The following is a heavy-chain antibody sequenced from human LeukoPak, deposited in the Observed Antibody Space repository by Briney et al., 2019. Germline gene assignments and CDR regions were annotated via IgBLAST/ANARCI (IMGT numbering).Heavy chain of an antibody. J-gene: IGHJ4*02. CDR1: GFTFSGYT. Sequence: PGGSLRLSCAASGFTFSGYTMNWVRQAPGKGLEWVSAISGSGGSTYYADSVKGRFTISRDNSKNTLYLQMNSLRAEDTAVYYCAKFQRYYYDSSYEFDYWGQGTLVTVSS. D-gene: IGHD3-22*01. V-gene: IGHV3-23*01. CDR2: ISGSGGST. CDR3: AKFQRYYYDSSYEFDY.